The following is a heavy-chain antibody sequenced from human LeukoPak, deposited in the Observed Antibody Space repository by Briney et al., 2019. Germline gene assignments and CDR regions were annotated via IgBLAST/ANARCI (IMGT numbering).Heavy chain of an antibody. D-gene: IGHD3-22*01. V-gene: IGHV1-69*05. CDR3: ARVGYYYDSSGST. CDR1: GGTFSSYA. Sequence: SVKVSCKASGGTFSSYAISWVRQAPGQGLEWMGGIIPIFGTANYAQKFQGRVTITTDESTSTAYMELSSLRSEDTAVYYCARVGYYYDSSGSTWGQGTLVTVSS. CDR2: IIPIFGTA. J-gene: IGHJ5*02.